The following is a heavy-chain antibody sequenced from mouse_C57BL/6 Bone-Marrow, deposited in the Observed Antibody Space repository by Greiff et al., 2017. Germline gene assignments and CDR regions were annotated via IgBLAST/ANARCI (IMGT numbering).Heavy chain of an antibody. CDR2: INPSNGGT. CDR1: GYTFTSYW. CDR3: ARDCVLLQCDY. D-gene: IGHD1-1*01. Sequence: VQLQQPGTELVKPGASVKLSCKASGYTFTSYWMHWVKQRPGQGLEWIGNINPSNGGTNYNEKFKSKATLTVDKSSSTAYMQLSSLTSEDSAVYCGARDCVLLQCDYWGQGTTLTVSS. V-gene: IGHV1-53*01. J-gene: IGHJ2*01.